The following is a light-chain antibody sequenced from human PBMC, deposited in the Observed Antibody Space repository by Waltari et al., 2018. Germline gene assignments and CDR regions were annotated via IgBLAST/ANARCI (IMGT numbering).Light chain of an antibody. J-gene: IGKJ2*01. CDR1: QSVSSW. CDR2: AAS. V-gene: IGKV1-5*03. CDR3: QQYNSFPYT. Sequence: DIQMTQSPSTLSASVGDRVTISCRASQSVSSWLAWYQKKPGKAPKLLIYAASGLESGVPSRFGASGSGTEFTLTISSLHPDDFATYYCQQYNSFPYTFGQGTKLEVK.